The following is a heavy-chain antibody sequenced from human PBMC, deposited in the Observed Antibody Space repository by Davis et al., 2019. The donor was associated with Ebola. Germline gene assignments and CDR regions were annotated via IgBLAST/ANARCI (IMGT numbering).Heavy chain of an antibody. V-gene: IGHV4-30-4*01. CDR2: IYYSGST. Sequence: SETLSLTCTVSGGSISSGDYYWSWIRQPPGKGLEWIGYIYYSGSTYYNPSLKSRVTISVDTSKNQFSLKLSSVTAADTAVYYCARASSSNWYLGYFDLWGRGTLVTVSS. CDR3: ARASSSNWYLGYFDL. J-gene: IGHJ2*01. D-gene: IGHD6-13*01. CDR1: GGSISSGDYY.